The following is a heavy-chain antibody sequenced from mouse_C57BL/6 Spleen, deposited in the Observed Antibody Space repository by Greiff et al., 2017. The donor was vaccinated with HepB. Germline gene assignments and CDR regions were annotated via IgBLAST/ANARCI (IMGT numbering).Heavy chain of an antibody. V-gene: IGHV1-69*01. CDR2: IDPSDSYT. J-gene: IGHJ2*01. Sequence: VQLQQPGAELVMPGASVKLSCKASGYTFTSYWMHWVKQRPGQGLEWIGEIDPSDSYTNYNQKFKGKSTLTVDKSSSTAYMQLSSLTSEDSAVYYCARSRSNYDFDYWGQGTTLTVSS. D-gene: IGHD2-5*01. CDR1: GYTFTSYW. CDR3: ARSRSNYDFDY.